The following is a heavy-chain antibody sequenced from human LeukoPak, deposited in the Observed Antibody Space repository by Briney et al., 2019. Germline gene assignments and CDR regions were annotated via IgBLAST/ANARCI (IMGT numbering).Heavy chain of an antibody. CDR3: ARGRDDYVWGSYRYGQNPGDY. CDR2: INHSGST. CDR1: GGSFSGYY. D-gene: IGHD3-16*02. V-gene: IGHV4-34*01. Sequence: SETLSLTCAVYGGSFSGYYWSWIRQPPGKGLEWIGEINHSGSTNYNPSLKSRVTISVDTSKNQFSLKLSSVTAADTAVYYCARGRDDYVWGSYRYGQNPGDYWGQGTLVTVSS. J-gene: IGHJ4*02.